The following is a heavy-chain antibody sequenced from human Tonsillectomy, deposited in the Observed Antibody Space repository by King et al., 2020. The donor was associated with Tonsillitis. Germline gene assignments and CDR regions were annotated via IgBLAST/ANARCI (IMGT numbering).Heavy chain of an antibody. Sequence: QLQESGPGLVKPSETLSLTCTVSGGSISNYYWSWIRQPPGKGLEWMGYIHYSGSTNYNPSLNSRVTMSVDTSKNQFSLKLSSVTAADTAVYYWARTRDDGYKDFWGQGTLLTVSS. CDR1: GGSISNYY. J-gene: IGHJ4*02. V-gene: IGHV4-59*01. D-gene: IGHD5-24*01. CDR2: IHYSGST. CDR3: ARTRDDGYKDF.